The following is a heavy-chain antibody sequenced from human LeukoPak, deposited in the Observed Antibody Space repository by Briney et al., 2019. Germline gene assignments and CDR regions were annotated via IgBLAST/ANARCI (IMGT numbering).Heavy chain of an antibody. Sequence: PGGSLRLSCAASGFTFSSYSMNWVRQAPGKGLEWVSSISSSSSYIYYADSVKGRFTISRDNSKNTLYLQMNSLRAEDTAVYYCASPLRYLDEDAFDIWGQGTMVTVSS. J-gene: IGHJ3*02. D-gene: IGHD3-9*01. V-gene: IGHV3-21*04. CDR1: GFTFSSYS. CDR2: ISSSSSYI. CDR3: ASPLRYLDEDAFDI.